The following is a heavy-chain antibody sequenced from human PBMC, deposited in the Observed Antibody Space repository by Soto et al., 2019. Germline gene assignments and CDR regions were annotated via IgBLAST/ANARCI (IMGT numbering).Heavy chain of an antibody. J-gene: IGHJ4*02. CDR3: TRLSSRFGEPYFDY. V-gene: IGHV3-73*01. CDR2: IRSKANSYAT. CDR1: GFTFSGSA. D-gene: IGHD3-10*01. Sequence: EVQLVESGGGLVQPGGSLKLSCAASGFTFSGSAMHWVRQASGKGLEWVGRIRSKANSYATAYAASVKGRFTISRDDSKNTAYLQMNSPNTEDTAVYYCTRLSSRFGEPYFDYWGQGTLVTVSS.